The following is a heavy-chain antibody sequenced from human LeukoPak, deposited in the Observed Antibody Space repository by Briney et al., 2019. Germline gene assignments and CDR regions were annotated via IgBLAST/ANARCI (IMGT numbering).Heavy chain of an antibody. J-gene: IGHJ4*02. V-gene: IGHV3-23*01. Sequence: PGGSLRLSCAASGFTFSNYAMSWIRLAPGKGLEWVSAISGSGGNTYYADSVKGRFTISRDNSKNTLYLQMNSLRAEDTAVYYCAKETGTISLYYFDYWGQGTLVTVSS. CDR2: ISGSGGNT. D-gene: IGHD3-3*01. CDR1: GFTFSNYA. CDR3: AKETGTISLYYFDY.